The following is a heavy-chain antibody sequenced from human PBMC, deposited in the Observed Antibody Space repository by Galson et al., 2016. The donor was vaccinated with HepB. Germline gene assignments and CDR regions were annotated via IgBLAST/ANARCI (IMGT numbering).Heavy chain of an antibody. J-gene: IGHJ6*02. CDR3: ARIKGSDYFYFGMDV. Sequence: PALVTPTQTLTLTCTFSGFSLTTTGMCVTWIRQPPGRALEWLGFIDWDDIKYYSPSLETRLTISKDTSKNQVVLTMTNMDPADTGTYHCARIKGSDYFYFGMDVWGQGTTVTVSS. V-gene: IGHV2-70*01. CDR2: IDWDDIK. CDR1: GFSLTTTGMC.